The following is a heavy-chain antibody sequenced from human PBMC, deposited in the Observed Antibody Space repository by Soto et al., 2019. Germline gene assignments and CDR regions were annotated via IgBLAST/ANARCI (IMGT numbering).Heavy chain of an antibody. D-gene: IGHD5-18*01. J-gene: IGHJ6*02. CDR3: ARVEWIQLWLQAPYGMDG. Sequence: PGGSLRLSCAASGFTFSSYAMHWVGQAPGEGLEWVAVISYDGSNKYYAGSVKGRFTISRDNSKNTLYLQMNSLRAEDTAVYYCARVEWIQLWLQAPYGMDGWGQGTTVTVSS. CDR1: GFTFSSYA. V-gene: IGHV3-30-3*01. CDR2: ISYDGSNK.